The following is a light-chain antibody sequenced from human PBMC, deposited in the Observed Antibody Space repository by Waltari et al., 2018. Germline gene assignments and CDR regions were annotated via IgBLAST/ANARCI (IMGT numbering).Light chain of an antibody. J-gene: IGKJ4*01. Sequence: QLTQSPSSLSASVGDRVTITCRSSQGISSLLAWYQQKAGKAPKLLIYAASTLQSGVPSRFSGSGSGTDFTLTISSLQPEDFATYYCQQLNSYPPTFGGGTKVEIK. CDR2: AAS. CDR3: QQLNSYPPT. CDR1: QGISSL. V-gene: IGKV1-9*01.